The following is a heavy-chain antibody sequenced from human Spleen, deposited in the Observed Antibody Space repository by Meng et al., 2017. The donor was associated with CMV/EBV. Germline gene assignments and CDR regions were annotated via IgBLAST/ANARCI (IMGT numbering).Heavy chain of an antibody. Sequence: YTFTSYYMHWVRQAPGQGLEWMGIINPSGGTPSHAQKFQGRVIMTRDTSTSTVYMELSSLRSEDTAVYYCAREPDIAATGTSYFDYWGQGTLVTVSS. D-gene: IGHD6-13*01. J-gene: IGHJ4*02. CDR3: AREPDIAATGTSYFDY. CDR2: INPSGGTP. CDR1: YTFTSYY. V-gene: IGHV1-46*01.